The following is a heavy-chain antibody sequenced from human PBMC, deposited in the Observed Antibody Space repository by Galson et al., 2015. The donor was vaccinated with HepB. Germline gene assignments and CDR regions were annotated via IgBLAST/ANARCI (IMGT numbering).Heavy chain of an antibody. CDR3: YTYYYGSGAFDI. V-gene: IGHV1-8*01. Sequence: SVKVSCKASGYTFTNYDINWVRQATGQGLEWMGWMNPNSGNTGYAQKLQGRVTMTRDTSISTAYMELNSLRSEDTAVYYCYTYYYGSGAFDIWGQGTMVTVSS. CDR1: GYTFTNYD. D-gene: IGHD3-10*01. J-gene: IGHJ3*02. CDR2: MNPNSGNT.